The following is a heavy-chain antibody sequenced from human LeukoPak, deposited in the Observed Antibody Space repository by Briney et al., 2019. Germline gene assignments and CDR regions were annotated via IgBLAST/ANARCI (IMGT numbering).Heavy chain of an antibody. D-gene: IGHD3-9*01. J-gene: IGHJ4*02. CDR1: GFTFSSYS. CDR2: ISSSSSYI. V-gene: IGHV3-21*01. Sequence: GGCLRLSCAASGFTFSSYSMNWVRQAPGKGLEWVSSISSSSSYIYYADSVKGRFTISRDNAKNSLYLQMNSLRAEDTAVYYCARGGYYDILTGYYREDYWGQGTLVTVSS. CDR3: ARGGYYDILTGYYREDY.